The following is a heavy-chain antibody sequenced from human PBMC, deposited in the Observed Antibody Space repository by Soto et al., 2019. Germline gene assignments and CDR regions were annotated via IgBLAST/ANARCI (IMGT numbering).Heavy chain of an antibody. CDR1: GYTFTAYA. V-gene: IGHV1-3*05. D-gene: IGHD3-16*02. CDR3: TRAAISPYGGLIGPFDY. J-gene: IGHJ4*02. CDR2: INPANGNT. Sequence: QVQLAQSGAEERKPGASVKVSCEATGYTFTAYAMHWVRQAPGQRLEWMGWINPANGNTKYSQKFQGRLTITSDTSGKTVYMELSSLTSEDTAMYYCTRAAISPYGGLIGPFDYWGQGNLVTVSS.